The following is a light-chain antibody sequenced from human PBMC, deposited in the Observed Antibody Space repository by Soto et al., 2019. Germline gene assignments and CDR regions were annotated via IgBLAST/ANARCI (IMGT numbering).Light chain of an antibody. CDR1: SSDVGSYNL. CDR3: CSYGGRSTYV. Sequence: QSALTQSASVSGSPGQSITISCTGTSSDVGSYNLVSWYQQHPGKAPKLMIYEVSKRPSGVSNRFSGSKSANTASLTISGLQADDEADYYCCSYGGRSTYVFGTGTKVTVL. J-gene: IGLJ1*01. CDR2: EVS. V-gene: IGLV2-23*02.